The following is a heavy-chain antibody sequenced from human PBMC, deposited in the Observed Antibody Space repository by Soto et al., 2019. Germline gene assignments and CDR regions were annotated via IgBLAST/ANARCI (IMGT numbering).Heavy chain of an antibody. Sequence: SETLSLTCTVCGDSISDYYWSWIRQPPGKGLEWIGYIYHSGSTYYNPSLKSRVTISLDASKIQFSLKLNSVTAADTAVYYCARASRNYFAYWGQGTLVTVSS. CDR3: ARASRNYFAY. CDR1: GDSISDYY. CDR2: IYHSGST. J-gene: IGHJ4*02. V-gene: IGHV4-59*01.